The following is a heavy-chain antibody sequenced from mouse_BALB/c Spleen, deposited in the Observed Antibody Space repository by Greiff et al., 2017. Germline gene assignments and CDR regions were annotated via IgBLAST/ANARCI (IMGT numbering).Heavy chain of an antibody. CDR1: GYTFTSYV. D-gene: IGHD2-1*01. V-gene: IGHV1-14*01. J-gene: IGHJ4*01. CDR2: INPYNDGT. CDR3: ARDGNYLYYYAMDY. Sequence: VQLQQSGPELVKPGASVKMSCKASGYTFTSYVMHWVKQKPGQGLEWIGYINPYNDGTKYNEKFKGKATLTSDKSSSTAYMELSSLTSEDSAVYYCARDGNYLYYYAMDYWGQGTSVTVSS.